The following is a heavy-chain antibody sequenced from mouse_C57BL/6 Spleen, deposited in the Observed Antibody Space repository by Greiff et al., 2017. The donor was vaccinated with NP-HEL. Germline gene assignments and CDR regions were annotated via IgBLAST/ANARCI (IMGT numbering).Heavy chain of an antibody. V-gene: IGHV1-22*01. Sequence: DVQLQESGPELVKPGASVKMSCKASGYTFTDYNMHWVKQSHGKSLEWIGYINPNNGGTSYNQKFKGKATLTVNKSSSTAYMELRSLTSEDSAVYYCARSPDGGGVHYYAMDYWGQGTSVTVSS. J-gene: IGHJ4*01. CDR2: INPNNGGT. CDR1: GYTFTDYN. CDR3: ARSPDGGGVHYYAMDY.